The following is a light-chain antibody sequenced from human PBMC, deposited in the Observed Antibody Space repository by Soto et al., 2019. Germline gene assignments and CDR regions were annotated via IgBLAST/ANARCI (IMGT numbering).Light chain of an antibody. V-gene: IGKV1-39*01. CDR3: QQTFSIPFT. CDR2: AAS. J-gene: IGKJ3*01. Sequence: DIQMTQSPPSLSASVGDKVTITCRASQNIDTYLNWFQQKPGKAPRLIIFAASSVQNGVPSRFSGSGSGTDFTLTIISLRPEDFGTYYCQQTFSIPFTFGPGNRLDIK. CDR1: QNIDTY.